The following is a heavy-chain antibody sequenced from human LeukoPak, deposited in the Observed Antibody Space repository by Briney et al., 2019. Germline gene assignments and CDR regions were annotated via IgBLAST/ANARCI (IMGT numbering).Heavy chain of an antibody. Sequence: GGSLRLSCAASGFTFCGHSMNWVRQAPGQGLKWASSIPSASNNIYYTDTVKSRFTPSTDNTKNSLYLQMNSLRAEDTAVYYSVRSNGRYYDSSGYYPFDDWGEGTLVTVS. CDR2: IPSASNNI. V-gene: IGHV3-21*01. CDR3: VRSNGRYYDSSGYYPFDD. CDR1: GFTFCGHS. D-gene: IGHD3-22*01. J-gene: IGHJ4*02.